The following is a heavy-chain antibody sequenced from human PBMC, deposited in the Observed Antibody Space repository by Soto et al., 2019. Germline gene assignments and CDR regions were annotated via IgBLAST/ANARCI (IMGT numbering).Heavy chain of an antibody. D-gene: IGHD4-17*01. CDR1: GYTFSSYG. CDR2: ISVYNGHT. Sequence: ASVKVSCKASGYTFSSYGVSWVRQAPGQGLEFMGWISVYNGHTNYAQKFQGRVTMTTDTSTSTAYMELRSLRSADTAVYFCARCDFGDYVNNLDHWRQRTLVTVSS. CDR3: ARCDFGDYVNNLDH. V-gene: IGHV1-18*01. J-gene: IGHJ4*02.